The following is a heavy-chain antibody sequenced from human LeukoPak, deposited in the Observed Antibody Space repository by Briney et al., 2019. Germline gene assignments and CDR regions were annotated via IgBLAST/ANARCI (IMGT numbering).Heavy chain of an antibody. CDR2: INPSGGST. J-gene: IGHJ4*02. CDR3: ARDVGLWGSYRYTPGY. D-gene: IGHD3-16*02. V-gene: IGHV1-46*01. CDR1: GYTFTSYY. Sequence: ASVKVSCKASGYTFTSYYMHWVRQAPGQGLEWMGIINPSGGSTSYAQKFQGRVTMTTDTSTSTAYMELRSLRSDDTAVYYCARDVGLWGSYRYTPGYWGQGTLVTVSS.